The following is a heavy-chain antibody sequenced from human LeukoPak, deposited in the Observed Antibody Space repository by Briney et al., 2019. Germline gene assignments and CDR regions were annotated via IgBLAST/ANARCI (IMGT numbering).Heavy chain of an antibody. CDR2: ISYDGSNK. CDR1: GFTFSSYA. D-gene: IGHD3-10*01. Sequence: QPGGSLRLSCAASGFTFSSYAMHWVRQAPGKGLEWVAVISYDGSNKYYAYSVKGRFTISRDNSKNTLYLQMNSLRAEDTAVYYCARARGSDAFDIWGQGTMVTVSS. V-gene: IGHV3-30*04. CDR3: ARARGSDAFDI. J-gene: IGHJ3*02.